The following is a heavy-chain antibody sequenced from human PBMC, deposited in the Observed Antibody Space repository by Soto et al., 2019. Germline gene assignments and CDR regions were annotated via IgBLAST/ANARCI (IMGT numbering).Heavy chain of an antibody. J-gene: IGHJ4*02. CDR3: ARVRGNRDYDY. V-gene: IGHV3-9*01. CDR1: GFTFDDYA. CDR2: ISWNSGSL. Sequence: LRLSCAASGFTFDDYAMHWVRQAPGKGLEWVSGISWNSGSLGYADSVKGRFTISRDNANNSLYLQMNSLRAEDTAVYYCARVRGNRDYDYWGQGTLVTVSS. D-gene: IGHD3-16*01.